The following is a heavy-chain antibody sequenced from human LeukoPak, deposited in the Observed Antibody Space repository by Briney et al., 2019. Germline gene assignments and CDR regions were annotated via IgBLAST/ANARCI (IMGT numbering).Heavy chain of an antibody. CDR2: IYYSGST. Sequence: SETLSLTCTVSGGSISSYYWSWIRQPPGKGLEWIGYIYYSGSTNYNPSLKSRVTISVDTSKNQFSLKLSSVTAADTAAYYCARGLRGRDAFDIWGQGTMVTVSS. J-gene: IGHJ3*02. V-gene: IGHV4-59*01. D-gene: IGHD3-16*01. CDR3: ARGLRGRDAFDI. CDR1: GGSISSYY.